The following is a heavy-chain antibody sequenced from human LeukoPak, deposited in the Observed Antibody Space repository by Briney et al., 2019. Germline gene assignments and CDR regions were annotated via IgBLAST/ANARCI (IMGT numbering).Heavy chain of an antibody. D-gene: IGHD6-13*01. V-gene: IGHV4-34*01. CDR1: GGSFSGYY. CDR3: ARGLVQQLRPDYYYYMDV. J-gene: IGHJ6*03. CDR2: INHSGST. Sequence: PSETLSLTCAVYGGSFSGYYWSWIRQPPGKGLEWIGEINHSGSTNYIPSLKSRVTISVDTSKNQFSLKLSSVTAADTAVYYCARGLVQQLRPDYYYYMDVWGKGTTVTVSS.